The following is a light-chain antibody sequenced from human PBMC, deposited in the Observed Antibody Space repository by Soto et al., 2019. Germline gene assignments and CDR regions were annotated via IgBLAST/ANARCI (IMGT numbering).Light chain of an antibody. J-gene: IGKJ4*01. Sequence: DIVMTQSPLSLPVTPGEPASISCRSSQSLLHSDGYKYLHWYLQTPGQSPQPLVSLVSNRASGVTERVCCSGSGRDSKLEINRVEAEDVGVDYCIQALQSPLTFGGGTKVEIK. CDR1: QSLLHSDGYKY. CDR3: IQALQSPLT. V-gene: IGKV2-28*01. CDR2: LVS.